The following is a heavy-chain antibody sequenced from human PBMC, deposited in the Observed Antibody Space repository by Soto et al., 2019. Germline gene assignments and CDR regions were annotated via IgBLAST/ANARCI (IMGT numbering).Heavy chain of an antibody. J-gene: IGHJ4*02. D-gene: IGHD1-1*01. CDR1: GFTFSNYG. CDR3: ARAPFGTTRDFDF. CDR2: IWFDGFNK. Sequence: GGSLRLSCAVSGFTFSNYGIHWVRQAPGKGLEWVAVIWFDGFNKYYADSVKGRFTISRDASKNTLYLQINSLRVEDTAIYYCARAPFGTTRDFDFWGQGTLVTVSS. V-gene: IGHV3-33*01.